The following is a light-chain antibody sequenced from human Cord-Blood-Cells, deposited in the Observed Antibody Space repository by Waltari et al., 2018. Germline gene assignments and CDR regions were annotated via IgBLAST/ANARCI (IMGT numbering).Light chain of an antibody. Sequence: SYAITQPPSVSVSPGQTPRITRPGDQLPKQYASLYPQKPGHAPVLVIYKDSERPSGIPERFSGSSSGTTVTLTISGVQAEDEADYYCQSADSSGTYVVFGGGTKLTVL. CDR3: QSADSSGTYVV. J-gene: IGLJ2*01. CDR1: QLPKQY. CDR2: KDS. V-gene: IGLV3-25*03.